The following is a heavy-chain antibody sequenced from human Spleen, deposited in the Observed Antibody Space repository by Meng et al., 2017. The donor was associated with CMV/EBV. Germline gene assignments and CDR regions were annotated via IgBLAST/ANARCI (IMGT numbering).Heavy chain of an antibody. CDR2: INEDGTTT. D-gene: IGHD3-16*01. V-gene: IGHV3-74*03. J-gene: IGHJ4*02. Sequence: VQLGGAGGGVGEPGGFLRLSCAAIGFSFSDNWMHWVRQVPGEWLVWVSRINEDGTTTSYADFVKGRFTISRDNAKNILFLQMNNLRADDSGVYYCARDVCGSRDFWGQGTLVTVSS. CDR1: GFSFSDNW. CDR3: ARDVCGSRDF.